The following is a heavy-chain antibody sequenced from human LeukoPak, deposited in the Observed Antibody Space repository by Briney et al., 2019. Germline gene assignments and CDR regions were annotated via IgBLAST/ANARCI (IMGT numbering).Heavy chain of an antibody. D-gene: IGHD3-22*01. V-gene: IGHV4-34*01. CDR2: INHSGST. Sequence: SETLSLTCAVYGGSFSGYYWSWIRQPPGKGLEWIGEINHSGSTNYNPSLKSRVTISVDTYKNQISLKLSSVTAADTAVYYCARGPGTEYYDSSGYYFDYWGQGTLVTVSS. CDR1: GGSFSGYY. CDR3: ARGPGTEYYDSSGYYFDY. J-gene: IGHJ4*02.